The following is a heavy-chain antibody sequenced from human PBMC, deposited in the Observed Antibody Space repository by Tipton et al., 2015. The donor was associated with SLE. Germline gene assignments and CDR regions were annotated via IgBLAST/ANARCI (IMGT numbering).Heavy chain of an antibody. CDR2: INPNSGYT. CDR3: ARGSIIGASPYGMDV. J-gene: IGHJ6*02. Sequence: QSGPEVKKPGASVKVSCKASGYTFTTYDINWVRQASGQGLEWMAWINPNSGYTGYAQKFQGRVTLTGNTSISTAYMELSSLTSEDTAVYSCARGSIIGASPYGMDVWGQGTTVTVSS. CDR1: GYTFTTYD. D-gene: IGHD1-14*01. V-gene: IGHV1-8*01.